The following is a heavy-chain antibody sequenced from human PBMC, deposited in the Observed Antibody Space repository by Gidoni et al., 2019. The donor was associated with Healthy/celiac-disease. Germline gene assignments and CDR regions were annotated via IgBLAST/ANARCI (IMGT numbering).Heavy chain of an antibody. Sequence: QLQLQESGPGLVKPSETLSLTCTVSGGSISSSSYYWGWIRQPPGKGLEWIGSIYYSGSTYYKPSLKSRFTISVDMSKNQFSLKLSSVTAADTAVYYCARDKRDYYDSSGTDYWGQGTLVTVSS. CDR1: GGSISSSSYY. CDR2: IYYSGST. D-gene: IGHD3-22*01. V-gene: IGHV4-39*07. CDR3: ARDKRDYYDSSGTDY. J-gene: IGHJ4*02.